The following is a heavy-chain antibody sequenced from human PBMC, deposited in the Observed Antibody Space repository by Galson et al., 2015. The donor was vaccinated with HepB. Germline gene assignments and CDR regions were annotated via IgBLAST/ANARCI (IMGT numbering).Heavy chain of an antibody. CDR3: TREFLVDDSSGYYPEAFDY. V-gene: IGHV3-49*03. CDR1: GFTFGDYA. D-gene: IGHD3-22*01. J-gene: IGHJ4*02. CDR2: IRSKAYGGTT. Sequence: SLRLSCAASGFTFGDYAMSWFRQAPGKGLEWVGFIRSKAYGGTTEYAASVKGRFTISRDDSKSIAYLQMNSLKTEDTAVYYCTREFLVDDSSGYYPEAFDYWGQGTLVTVSS.